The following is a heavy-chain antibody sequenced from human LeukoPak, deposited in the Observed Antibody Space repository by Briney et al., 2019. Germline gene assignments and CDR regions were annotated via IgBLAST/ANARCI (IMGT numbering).Heavy chain of an antibody. D-gene: IGHD2-2*01. J-gene: IGHJ5*02. Sequence: SETLSLTCSVSGDSITSGAYYWAWLRQPPGKGLEWIGSVYYSGSIKYNPSLKGRVSMSRDMSKNQFSLNLNSVNATDTAVYYCARRAYAAWFDPWGQGTLVTVSS. CDR3: ARRAYAAWFDP. CDR2: VYYSGSI. CDR1: GDSITSGAYY. V-gene: IGHV4-39*07.